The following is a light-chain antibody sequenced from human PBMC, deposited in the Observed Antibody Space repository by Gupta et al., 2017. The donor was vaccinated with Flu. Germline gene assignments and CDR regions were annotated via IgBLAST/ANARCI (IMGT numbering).Light chain of an antibody. J-gene: IGLJ1*01. CDR2: DVT. CDR3: SSYAGSSTHV. V-gene: IGLV2-23*02. Sequence: QSALTQPASVSGSPGQSITIFCTGTSSDVGNYNLVSWYQQHPGKAPKLVIYDVTKRPSGISNHFSGSKSGNTASLTISGLQVEDEADYYCSSYAGSSTHVFGTGTKVKVL. CDR1: SSDVGNYNL.